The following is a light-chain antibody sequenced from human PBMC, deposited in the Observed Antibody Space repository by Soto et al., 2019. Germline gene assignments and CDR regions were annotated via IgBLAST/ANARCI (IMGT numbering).Light chain of an antibody. CDR3: QQFNSYPQT. CDR2: DAS. Sequence: AIQLTQSPSSLSASVGDRVTITCRASQGISSALAWYQQKPGKAPKLLIYDASSLESGVPSRFSGSGSGTDFTLTISSLQPEDCATYYGQQFNSYPQTFGQGTKLEIK. CDR1: QGISSA. V-gene: IGKV1-13*02. J-gene: IGKJ2*01.